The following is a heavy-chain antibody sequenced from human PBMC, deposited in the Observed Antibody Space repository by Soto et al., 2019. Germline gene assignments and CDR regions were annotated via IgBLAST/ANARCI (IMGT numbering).Heavy chain of an antibody. V-gene: IGHV4-34*01. Sequence: SSETLSLTCAVYGGSFSGYYWSWIRQPPGKGLEWIGEINHSGSTNYNPSLKSRVTISVDTSKNQFSLKLSSVTAADTAVYYCARTGRTVNRWGQGTLVTVSS. CDR2: INHSGST. D-gene: IGHD4-17*01. CDR1: GGSFSGYY. J-gene: IGHJ5*02. CDR3: ARTGRTVNR.